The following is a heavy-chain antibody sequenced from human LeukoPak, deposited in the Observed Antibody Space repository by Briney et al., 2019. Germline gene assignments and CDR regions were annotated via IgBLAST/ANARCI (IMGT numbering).Heavy chain of an antibody. Sequence: GESLKISCQGSGYSFTSYWIGWVRQMPGKGLEWMGIIYPGDSDTRYSPSFQGQVTISADKSISTAYLQWSSLKAPDTAMYYCARLKAMVRGEVPSSFDYWGQGTLVTVSS. CDR2: IYPGDSDT. CDR3: ARLKAMVRGEVPSSFDY. CDR1: GYSFTSYW. J-gene: IGHJ4*02. D-gene: IGHD3-10*01. V-gene: IGHV5-51*01.